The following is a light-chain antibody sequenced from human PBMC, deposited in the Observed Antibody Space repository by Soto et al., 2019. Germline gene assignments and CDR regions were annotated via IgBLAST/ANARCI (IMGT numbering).Light chain of an antibody. J-gene: IGLJ1*01. CDR2: GNN. CDR1: SSNIGAGYD. Sequence: QSVLTQPPSVSGAPGQRVTFSCTGNSSNIGAGYDVHWYQQLPGTAPKVLIYGNNNRPSGVPDRFSGSKSGTSASLAISGLQTEDEADYYCSSYAVTNIVVFGTGTKLTVL. CDR3: SSYAVTNIVV. V-gene: IGLV1-40*01.